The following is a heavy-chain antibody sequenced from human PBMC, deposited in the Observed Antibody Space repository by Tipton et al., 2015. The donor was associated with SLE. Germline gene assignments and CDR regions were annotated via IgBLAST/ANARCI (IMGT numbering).Heavy chain of an antibody. CDR1: GGSISSYY. Sequence: TLSLTCTVSGGSISSYYRSWIRQPAGKGLEWIGRIYISGSTNYTPSLKSRITISVDTSKNQFSLKLSSVTAADTAVYYCARLSLCSGDSCYYAFDIWGQGTMVTFSS. V-gene: IGHV4-4*07. J-gene: IGHJ3*02. CDR3: ARLSLCSGDSCYYAFDI. D-gene: IGHD2-15*01. CDR2: IYISGST.